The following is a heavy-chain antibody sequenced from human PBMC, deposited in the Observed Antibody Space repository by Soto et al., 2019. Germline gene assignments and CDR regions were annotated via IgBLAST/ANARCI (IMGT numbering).Heavy chain of an antibody. CDR1: GYTFTSYY. Sequence: GASVKVSCKASGYTFTSYYMHWVRQAPGQGLEWMGIINPSGGSTSYAQKFQGRVTMTRDTSTSTVYMELSSLRSEDTAVYYCARALGIVATMERLDAFDIWGQGTMVTVSS. V-gene: IGHV1-46*03. J-gene: IGHJ3*02. D-gene: IGHD5-12*01. CDR3: ARALGIVATMERLDAFDI. CDR2: INPSGGST.